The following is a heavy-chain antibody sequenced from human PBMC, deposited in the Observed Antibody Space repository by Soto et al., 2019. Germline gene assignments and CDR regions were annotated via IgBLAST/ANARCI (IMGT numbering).Heavy chain of an antibody. J-gene: IGHJ4*02. CDR1: GFTFSSYA. D-gene: IGHD3-3*01. Sequence: GSLRLSCAASGFTFSSYAMHWVRQAPGKGLEWVTVISYDGSNKYYADSVKGRFTISRDNSKKTLYLQMNSLRAEDTAVYYCARDRHEALRFLEWLSPLDYWGQGTLVTVSS. CDR3: ARDRHEALRFLEWLSPLDY. CDR2: ISYDGSNK. V-gene: IGHV3-30-3*01.